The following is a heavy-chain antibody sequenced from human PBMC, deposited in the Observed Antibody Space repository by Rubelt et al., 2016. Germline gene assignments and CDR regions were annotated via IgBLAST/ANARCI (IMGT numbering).Heavy chain of an antibody. CDR1: GGSISSSSYY. D-gene: IGHD6-6*01. CDR3: ATTPAGQLGPLDY. J-gene: IGHJ4*02. CDR2: IYYSGCT. Sequence: QLQLQESGPGLVKPSETLSLTCTVSGGSISSSSYYWGWIRQPPGKGLEWIGRIYYSGCTYYNPSLKSRVTISADTSKNPFSLKLSSATAADTAVYYCATTPAGQLGPLDYWGQGTLVTVSS. V-gene: IGHV4-39*01.